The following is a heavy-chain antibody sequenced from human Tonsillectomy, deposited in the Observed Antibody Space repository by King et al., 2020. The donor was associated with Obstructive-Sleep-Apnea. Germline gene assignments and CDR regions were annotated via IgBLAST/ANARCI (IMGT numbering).Heavy chain of an antibody. CDR3: ARGRAQTGTAGHFFDH. D-gene: IGHD1-7*01. Sequence: VQLQESGPGLVKPSETLSLTCTVSGYSISSGHYWGWVRQPPGKGLEWIGTIYHSGSTYYNPSLKIRVTISVDTSKNQFSLKLSSVTAADTAVFHCARGRAQTGTAGHFFDHWGQGTLVTVSS. CDR1: GYSISSGHY. V-gene: IGHV4-38-2*02. CDR2: IYHSGST. J-gene: IGHJ4*02.